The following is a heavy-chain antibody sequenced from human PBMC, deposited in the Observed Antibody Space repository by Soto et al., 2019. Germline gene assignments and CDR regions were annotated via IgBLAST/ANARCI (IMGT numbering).Heavy chain of an antibody. V-gene: IGHV4-30-4*01. D-gene: IGHD3-10*01. J-gene: IGHJ6*02. Sequence: PSETLSLTCTVSGGSISSGDYYWSWIRQPPWKGLEWIGYIFYSGTTYHNPSLKGRVTISIDTSKNQFSLKLSSVTAADAAVYYCARGLDDYGSGSYYYYYGLDVWGQGXTVTVSS. CDR1: GGSISSGDYY. CDR3: ARGLDDYGSGSYYYYYGLDV. CDR2: IFYSGTT.